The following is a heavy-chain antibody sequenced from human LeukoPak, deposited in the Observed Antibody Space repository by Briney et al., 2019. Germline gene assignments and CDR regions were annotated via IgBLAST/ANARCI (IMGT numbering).Heavy chain of an antibody. J-gene: IGHJ4*02. CDR1: GFTFDDYT. Sequence: PGRSLRLSCAASGFTFDDYTMHWVRQAPGKGLEWVSGISWNSGSVGYADSVKGRFTISRDNSKNTLYLQMNSLRAEDTAVYYCAREGRGYYGSGSYDYWGQGTLVTVSS. CDR3: AREGRGYYGSGSYDY. D-gene: IGHD3-10*01. V-gene: IGHV3-9*01. CDR2: ISWNSGSV.